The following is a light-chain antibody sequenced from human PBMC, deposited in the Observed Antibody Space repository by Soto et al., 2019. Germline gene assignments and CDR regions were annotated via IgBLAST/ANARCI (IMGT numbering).Light chain of an antibody. CDR2: EDS. Sequence: QSALTQPASVSGSPGQSITISCTGTSSDVGGYNLVSWYQQYPGKAPKLLIYEDSKRPSGVSNRSSGSKSGNTASLTISGLQAGDVTYYYCCPYAWSDTAVFGKGTTLNV. V-gene: IGLV2-23*01. J-gene: IGLJ1*01. CDR1: SSDVGGYNL. CDR3: CPYAWSDTAV.